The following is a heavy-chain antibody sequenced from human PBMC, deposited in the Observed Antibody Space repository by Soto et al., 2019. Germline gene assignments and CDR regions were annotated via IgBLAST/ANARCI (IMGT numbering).Heavy chain of an antibody. V-gene: IGHV4-30-2*01. Sequence: SLTCDVSGDTISTGGYTWAWIRQPPGKALEWIGHTYHSGNPYYNPSLKSRVIISVDRSKNQFSLKLSSVTAADTAVYYCARVTQQGSGWYNWFDPWGQGTLVTVSS. CDR3: ARVTQQGSGWYNWFDP. J-gene: IGHJ5*02. CDR2: TYHSGNP. CDR1: GDTISTGGYT. D-gene: IGHD6-19*01.